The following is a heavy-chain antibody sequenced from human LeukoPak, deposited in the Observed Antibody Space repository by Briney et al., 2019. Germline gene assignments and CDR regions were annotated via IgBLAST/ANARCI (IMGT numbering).Heavy chain of an antibody. CDR3: ARARLAAAGTGPIDY. CDR1: GGSFSGYY. Sequence: PSETLSLTCAVYGGSFSGYYWSWIRQPPGKGLEWIGEINHSGSTNYNPSLKSRVTISVDTSKNQFSLKLSSVTAADTAVYYCARARLAAAGTGPIDYWGQGTLVTVSS. J-gene: IGHJ4*02. CDR2: INHSGST. D-gene: IGHD6-13*01. V-gene: IGHV4-34*01.